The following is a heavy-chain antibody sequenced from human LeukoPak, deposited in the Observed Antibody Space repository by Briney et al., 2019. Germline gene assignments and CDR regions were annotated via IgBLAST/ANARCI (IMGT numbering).Heavy chain of an antibody. CDR3: ARASYSSGYYHDAFDI. CDR1: GGTFSSYA. J-gene: IGHJ3*02. Sequence: SVKVSCKATGGTFSSYAISWVRQAPGQGLEWMGGIIPIFGTANYAQKFQGRVTITTDESTSTAYMELSSLRSEDTAVYYCARASYSSGYYHDAFDIWGQGTMVTVSS. CDR2: IIPIFGTA. D-gene: IGHD3-22*01. V-gene: IGHV1-69*05.